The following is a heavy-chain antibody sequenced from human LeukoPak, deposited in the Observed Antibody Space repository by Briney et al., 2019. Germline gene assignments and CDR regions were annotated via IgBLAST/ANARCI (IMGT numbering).Heavy chain of an antibody. J-gene: IGHJ6*03. CDR3: ARGGPGSGRYFYMDV. CDR1: GGSISSYY. CDR2: VFYNGAT. V-gene: IGHV4-59*01. Sequence: SETLSLTCTVSGGSISSYYWNWIRQPPGKGLEWLGYVFYNGATNYNPSLQSRITISVDTSKNQFSLNLSSVTAADTAVYSCARGGPGSGRYFYMDVWGRGTTVTVSS. D-gene: IGHD1-14*01.